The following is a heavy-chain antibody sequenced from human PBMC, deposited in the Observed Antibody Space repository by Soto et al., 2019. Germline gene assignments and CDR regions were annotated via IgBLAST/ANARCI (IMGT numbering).Heavy chain of an antibody. D-gene: IGHD3-10*01. CDR2: IIPILGIA. Sequence: ASVKVSCKASGGTFSSYAISWVRQAPGQGLEWMGRIIPILGIANYAQKFQGRVTITADKSTSTAYMELSSLRSEDTAVYYCARAYYYGSGTYYYYYMDVWXKGTTVTVSS. CDR3: ARAYYYGSGTYYYYYMDV. J-gene: IGHJ6*03. CDR1: GGTFSSYA. V-gene: IGHV1-69*04.